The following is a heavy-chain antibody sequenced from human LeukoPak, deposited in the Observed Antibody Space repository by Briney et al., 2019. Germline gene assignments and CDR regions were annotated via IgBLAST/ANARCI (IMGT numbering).Heavy chain of an antibody. D-gene: IGHD1-14*01. CDR2: INEDGREK. V-gene: IGHV3-7*01. CDR3: AIHGDQMSDVYDY. J-gene: IGHJ4*02. CDR1: GFTFSNYW. Sequence: GGSLRLSCAASGFTFSNYWMSWVRQAPGKGLEWGADINEDGREKYYVDSVKGRFTISRDNAKNSLFLQMNSLRAEDTAGHYCAIHGDQMSDVYDYWGQGPLVPVSS.